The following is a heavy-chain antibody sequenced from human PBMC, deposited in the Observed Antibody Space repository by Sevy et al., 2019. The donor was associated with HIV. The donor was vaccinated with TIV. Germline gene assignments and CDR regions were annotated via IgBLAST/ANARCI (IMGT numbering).Heavy chain of an antibody. CDR3: ARDVGYSIKWYPLY. Sequence: GGSLRLSCAASGFAFSSNAMHWVRRAQGKGLEWVAVISYEGTETFYAASAEGRFTISRDNAKNMLSLQINSLRPEDTAVYFCARDVGYSIKWYPLYWGHGTLVTVSS. CDR2: ISYEGTET. CDR1: GFAFSSNA. J-gene: IGHJ4*01. D-gene: IGHD6-13*01. V-gene: IGHV3-30-3*01.